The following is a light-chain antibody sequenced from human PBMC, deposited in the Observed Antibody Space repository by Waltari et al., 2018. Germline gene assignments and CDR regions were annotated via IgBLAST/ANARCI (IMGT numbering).Light chain of an antibody. J-gene: IGLJ2*01. Sequence: QSALTQPASVSGSPGQSITISCTGTSSDVGGYNYVSWYQQHTGKAPKLMIYDVSKRPSWVSNRFSGSKSGNTASLTISGLQAEDEADYYCSSYTSSSSVVFGGGTKLTVL. CDR3: SSYTSSSSVV. CDR2: DVS. V-gene: IGLV2-14*01. CDR1: SSDVGGYNY.